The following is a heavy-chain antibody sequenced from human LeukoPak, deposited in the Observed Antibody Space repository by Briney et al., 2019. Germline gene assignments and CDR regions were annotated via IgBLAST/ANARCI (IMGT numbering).Heavy chain of an antibody. V-gene: IGHV4-34*01. J-gene: IGHJ6*03. CDR1: GGSFSGYY. CDR3: ARGRREHSSWYYYYYYMDV. Sequence: PSETLSLTCAVYGGSFSGYYWSWIRQPPGKGLEWIGEINHSGSTNYNPSLKSRVTISVDTSKNQFSLKLSSVTAADTAVYYCARGRREHSSWYYYYYYMDVWGKGTTVTVSS. D-gene: IGHD6-13*01. CDR2: INHSGST.